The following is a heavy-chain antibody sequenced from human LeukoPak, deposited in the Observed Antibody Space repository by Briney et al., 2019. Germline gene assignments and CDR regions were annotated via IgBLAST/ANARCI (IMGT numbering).Heavy chain of an antibody. Sequence: GGSRRLSCAASGFTFSSYGMHWVRQAPGKGLEWVAVIWYDGSNKYYADSVKGRFTISRANSKNTLYLQMNSLRAEDTAVYYCAKSVGATTAGRHDYWGQGTLVTVSS. CDR1: GFTFSSYG. CDR3: AKSVGATTAGRHDY. J-gene: IGHJ4*02. CDR2: IWYDGSNK. D-gene: IGHD1-26*01. V-gene: IGHV3-33*06.